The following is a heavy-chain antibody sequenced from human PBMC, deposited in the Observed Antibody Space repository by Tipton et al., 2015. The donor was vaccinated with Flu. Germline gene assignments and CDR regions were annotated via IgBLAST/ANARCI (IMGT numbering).Heavy chain of an antibody. CDR3: ARHGRIAAAGFDY. Sequence: TLSLTCTVSGGSISSYYWSWIRQPPGKGLEWIGYIYYSGSTNYNPSLKSRVTISVDTSKNQFSLKLSSVTAADTAVYYCARHGRIAAAGFDYWGQGTLVTVSS. J-gene: IGHJ4*02. CDR1: GGSISSYY. CDR2: IYYSGST. V-gene: IGHV4-59*08. D-gene: IGHD6-13*01.